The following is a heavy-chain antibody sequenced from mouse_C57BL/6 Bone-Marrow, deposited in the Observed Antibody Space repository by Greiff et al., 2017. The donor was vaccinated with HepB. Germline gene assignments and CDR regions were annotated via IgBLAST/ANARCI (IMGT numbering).Heavy chain of an antibody. V-gene: IGHV1-53*01. D-gene: IGHD1-1*01. CDR1: GYTFTSYW. Sequence: QVQLKQPGTELVKPGASVKLSCKASGYTFTSYWMHWVKQRPGQGLEWIGNINPSNGGTNYNEKFKSKATLTVDKSSSTAYMKLSSLTSEDSAVYYCARGPYGSSYDWFAYWGQGTLVTVSA. J-gene: IGHJ3*01. CDR2: INPSNGGT. CDR3: ARGPYGSSYDWFAY.